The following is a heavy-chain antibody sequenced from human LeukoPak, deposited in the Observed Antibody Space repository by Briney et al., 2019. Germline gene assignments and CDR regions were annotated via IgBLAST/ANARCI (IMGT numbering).Heavy chain of an antibody. CDR2: ISYDGSNK. J-gene: IGHJ4*02. D-gene: IGHD6-13*01. CDR1: GFIFSSYA. V-gene: IGHV3-30*04. CDR3: AKDGYSSSWYFLDY. Sequence: PGGSLRLSCAASGFIFSSYAMHWVRQAPGKGLEWVAVISYDGSNKYADSVKGRFTISRDNSKNTLYLQMNSLRAEDTAVYYCAKDGYSSSWYFLDYWGQGTLVTVSS.